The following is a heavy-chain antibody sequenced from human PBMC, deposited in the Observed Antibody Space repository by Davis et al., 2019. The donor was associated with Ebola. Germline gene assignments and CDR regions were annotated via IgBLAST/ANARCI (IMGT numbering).Heavy chain of an antibody. D-gene: IGHD6-6*01. CDR3: ARVYSSSRRGYYYYGMDV. V-gene: IGHV3-53*01. J-gene: IGHJ6*02. Sequence: PGGSLRLSCAASGFTSRSYVMSWVRQAPGKGLEWVSVIYSGGSTYYADSVKGRFTISRDNSKNTLYLLMNSLRAEDTAVYYCARVYSSSRRGYYYYGMDVWGQGTTVTVSS. CDR1: GFTSRSYV. CDR2: IYSGGST.